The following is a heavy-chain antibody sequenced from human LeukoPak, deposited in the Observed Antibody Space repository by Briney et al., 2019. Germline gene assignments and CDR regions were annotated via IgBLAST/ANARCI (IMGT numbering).Heavy chain of an antibody. CDR1: GGSFSGYY. D-gene: IGHD3-10*01. V-gene: IGHV4-34*01. Sequence: PSETLSLTCAVYGGSFSGYYWSWIRQPPGKGLEWIGEINHSGGTNYNPSLKSRVTISVDTSKNQFSLKLSSVTAADTAVYYCARGNVLLWSRGWFDPWGQGTLVTVSS. J-gene: IGHJ5*02. CDR3: ARGNVLLWSRGWFDP. CDR2: INHSGGT.